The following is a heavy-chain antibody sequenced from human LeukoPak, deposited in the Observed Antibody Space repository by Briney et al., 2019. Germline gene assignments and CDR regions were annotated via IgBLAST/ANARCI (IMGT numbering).Heavy chain of an antibody. CDR3: ARGDWVSSSWVFDY. CDR2: IYYSGST. V-gene: IGHV4-31*03. J-gene: IGHJ4*02. Sequence: SQTLSLTCTVSGGSISSGGYYWSWIRQHPGKGLEWIGYIYYSGSTYYNPSLKSRVTISVDTSKNQFSLKLGSVAAADTAVYYCARGDWVSSSWVFDYWGQGTLVTVSS. D-gene: IGHD6-13*01. CDR1: GGSISSGGYY.